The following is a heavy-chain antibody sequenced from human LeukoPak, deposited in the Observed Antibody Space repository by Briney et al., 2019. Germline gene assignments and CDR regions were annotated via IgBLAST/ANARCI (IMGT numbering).Heavy chain of an antibody. D-gene: IGHD3-22*01. CDR2: IRYDGSNK. CDR1: GFTFSNYG. J-gene: IGHJ4*02. CDR3: ARTKWVSDGSGYRPLDF. Sequence: GGSLRLSCAASGFTFSNYGMHWVRQAPGKGLEWVAFIRYDGSNKYYADSVKGRFTISRDSSKNTLFLQMNSLRAEDTAVYYCARTKWVSDGSGYRPLDFWGQGTLVTVSS. V-gene: IGHV3-30*02.